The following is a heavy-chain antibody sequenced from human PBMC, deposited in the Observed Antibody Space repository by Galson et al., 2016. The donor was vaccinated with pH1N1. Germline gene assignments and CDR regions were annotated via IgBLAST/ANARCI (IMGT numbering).Heavy chain of an antibody. V-gene: IGHV4-61*09. CDR1: GDSMTSGFYY. D-gene: IGHD3-10*01. Sequence: TLSLTCSVSGDSMTSGFYYWSWIRQPAGKALEYIGYIYTSGSTNYSPSLNNRLTISVDTSKNQVSLKLTSVTAADTAVYYCARGRIDSAGSGSYYSNYYYGMDVWGQGTTVTVSS. CDR3: ARGRIDSAGSGSYYSNYYYGMDV. J-gene: IGHJ6*02. CDR2: IYTSGST.